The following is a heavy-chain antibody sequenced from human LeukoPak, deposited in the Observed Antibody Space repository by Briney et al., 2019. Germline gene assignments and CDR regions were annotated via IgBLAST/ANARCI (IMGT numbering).Heavy chain of an antibody. CDR1: GGSISSYY. CDR3: ARGPYYDSSGYYYGYDAFDI. CDR2: IYYSGST. V-gene: IGHV4-59*08. D-gene: IGHD3-22*01. J-gene: IGHJ3*02. Sequence: PSETLSLTCTVSGGSISSYYWSWIRQPPGKGLEWIGYIYYSGSTNYNPSLKSQVTISVDTSKNQFSLKLSSVTAADTAVYYCARGPYYDSSGYYYGYDAFDIWGQGTMVTVSS.